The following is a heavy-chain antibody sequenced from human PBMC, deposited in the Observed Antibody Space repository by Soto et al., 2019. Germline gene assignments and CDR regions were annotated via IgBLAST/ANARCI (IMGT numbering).Heavy chain of an antibody. D-gene: IGHD4-4*01. J-gene: IGHJ4*02. Sequence: LRLSCAASGFSFSSYSMSWIRQAPGKGLEWLAHIHENGHFKFYVDSVKGRFAISRDDALNSLYLQMNSLRAEDTAMYYCARDEGVPINYRFDYWGQGTLVTVSS. V-gene: IGHV3-7*03. CDR1: GFSFSSYS. CDR2: IHENGHFK. CDR3: ARDEGVPINYRFDY.